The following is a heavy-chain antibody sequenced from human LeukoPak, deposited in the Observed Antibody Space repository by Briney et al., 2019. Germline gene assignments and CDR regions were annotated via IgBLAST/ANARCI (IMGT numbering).Heavy chain of an antibody. J-gene: IGHJ4*02. D-gene: IGHD2-15*01. CDR2: INPNSGGT. CDR1: GYTFTGYY. Sequence: ASVKVSCKASGYTFTGYYMHWVRQAPGQGLEWMGWINPNSGGTNYAQKFQGRVTMTRDTSISTAYMELSRLRSDDTAVYYCARDCSGGSCYQFDYWGQGTLVTVSS. CDR3: ARDCSGGSCYQFDY. V-gene: IGHV1-2*02.